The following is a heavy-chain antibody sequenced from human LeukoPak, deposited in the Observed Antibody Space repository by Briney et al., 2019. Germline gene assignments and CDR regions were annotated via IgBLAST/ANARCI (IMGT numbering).Heavy chain of an antibody. CDR1: GFTFSSYE. CDR3: ARLREITFGGVNGIDY. Sequence: TGGSLRLSCAASGFTFSSYEMNWVRQAPGKGLEWVSYISSSGSTIYYADSVKGRFAISRDNAKNSLYLQMNSLRAEDTAVYYCARLREITFGGVNGIDYWGQGTLVTVSS. D-gene: IGHD3-16*01. V-gene: IGHV3-48*03. J-gene: IGHJ4*02. CDR2: ISSSGSTI.